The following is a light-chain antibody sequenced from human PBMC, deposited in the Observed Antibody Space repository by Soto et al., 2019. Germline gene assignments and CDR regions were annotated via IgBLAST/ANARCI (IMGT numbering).Light chain of an antibody. J-gene: IGLJ2*01. CDR2: QDT. CDR3: QAWDSYTVV. CDR1: KLGNKY. V-gene: IGLV3-1*01. Sequence: SYERTQPPSVSVSPGQTASITCSGDKLGNKYACWYQQKPGQSPVLVIDQDTRRPSGIPERFSASNSGNTATLTISGTQAMDEADYYCQAWDSYTVVFGGDTQLTVL.